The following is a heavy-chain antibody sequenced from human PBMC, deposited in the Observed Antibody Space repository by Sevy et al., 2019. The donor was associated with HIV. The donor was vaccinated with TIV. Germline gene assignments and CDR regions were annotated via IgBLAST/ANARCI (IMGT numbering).Heavy chain of an antibody. V-gene: IGHV3-30-3*01. CDR1: GFPFSTYA. CDR2: ISYDGSNK. J-gene: IGHJ5*02. Sequence: GGSLRLSCAASGFPFSTYALHWVRQAPGKGLEWVAVISYDGSNKYYADSVKGRFTISRDSSKNTLYLRMNSLTTEDTAVYYCARDLRSNYNNYFDPWGQGTLVTVSS. CDR3: ARDLRSNYNNYFDP. D-gene: IGHD4-4*01.